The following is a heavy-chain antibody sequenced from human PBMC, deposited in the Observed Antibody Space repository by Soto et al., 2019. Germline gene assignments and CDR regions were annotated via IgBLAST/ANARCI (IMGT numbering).Heavy chain of an antibody. V-gene: IGHV3-33*01. D-gene: IGHD6-13*01. J-gene: IGHJ6*02. CDR3: ARRKGYSSSWLKAGGMDV. CDR1: GFTFSSYG. CDR2: IWYDGSNK. Sequence: QVQLVESGGGVVQPGRSLRLSCAASGFTFSSYGMHWVRQAPGKGLEWVAVIWYDGSNKYYADSVKGRFTISRDNSKNTLYLQMNSLRAEYTAVYYCARRKGYSSSWLKAGGMDVWGQGTTVTVSS.